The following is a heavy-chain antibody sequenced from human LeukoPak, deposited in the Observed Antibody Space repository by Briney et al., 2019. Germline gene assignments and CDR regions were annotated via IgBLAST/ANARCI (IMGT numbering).Heavy chain of an antibody. V-gene: IGHV1-69*04. J-gene: IGHJ4*02. CDR2: IIPILGIA. Sequence: SVKVSCKASGGTFSSYTISWVRQAPGQGLEWMGRIIPILGIANYAQKFQGRVTITADKSTSTAYMELSSLRSEDTAVYYCAREGRYCSGGSCYESYFDYWGQGTLVTVSS. CDR1: GGTFSSYT. CDR3: AREGRYCSGGSCYESYFDY. D-gene: IGHD2-15*01.